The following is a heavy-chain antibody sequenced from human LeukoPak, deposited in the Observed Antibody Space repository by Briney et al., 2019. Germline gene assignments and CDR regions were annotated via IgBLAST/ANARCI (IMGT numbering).Heavy chain of an antibody. V-gene: IGHV4-61*01. CDR1: GGSVSSGSYY. J-gene: IGHJ6*02. CDR3: AREYYGDYYYYYGMDV. CDR2: IYYSGST. D-gene: IGHD4-17*01. Sequence: ASETLSLTCTVSGGSVSSGSYYWSWIRQPPGKGLEWIGYIYYSGSTNYNPSLKSRVTISVDTSKNQFSLELSSVTAADTAVYYCAREYYGDYYYYYGMDVWGQGTTVTVSS.